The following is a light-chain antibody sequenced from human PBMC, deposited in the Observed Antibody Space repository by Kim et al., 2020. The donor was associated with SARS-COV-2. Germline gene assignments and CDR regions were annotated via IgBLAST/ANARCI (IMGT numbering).Light chain of an antibody. CDR2: YDS. CDR1: NIGSKS. V-gene: IGLV3-21*04. CDR3: LVWDTTTYPT. J-gene: IGLJ2*01. Sequence: SYELTQPPSVSVAPGKTATVTCGGNNIGSKSLHWYQQKPGQAPVLVIYYDSDRPSGIPERFSGSKSGNTATLTNSRVEVGDEGDYYCLVWDTTTYPTFGG.